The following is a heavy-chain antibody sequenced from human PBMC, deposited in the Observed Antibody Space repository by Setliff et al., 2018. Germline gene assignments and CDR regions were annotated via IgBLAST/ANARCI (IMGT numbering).Heavy chain of an antibody. CDR2: INHSGST. V-gene: IGHV4-34*01. Sequence: SETLSLTCAVYGESFSGHYWSWIRQPPGKGLEWIGEINHSGSTNYNPSLKSRVTISVDTSKNQFSLKLSSVAAADTAVYYCASGGAGFFTSGRWGQGTLVTV. J-gene: IGHJ4*02. D-gene: IGHD3-3*01. CDR1: GESFSGHY. CDR3: ASGGAGFFTSGR.